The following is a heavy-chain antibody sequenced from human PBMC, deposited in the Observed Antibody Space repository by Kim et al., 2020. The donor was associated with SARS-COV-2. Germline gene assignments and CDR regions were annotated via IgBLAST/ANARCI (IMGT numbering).Heavy chain of an antibody. Sequence: GGSLRLSCVGSGFTLSSYWMHWVCQAPGKGLEWVSRISSDGSSISYADSVKGRFTISRDNARNTPYLQMNSLRVEDTAVYYCTRVLVGAAGLFDYWGQGTLVTVSS. CDR2: ISSDGSSI. V-gene: IGHV3-74*01. CDR1: GFTLSSYW. J-gene: IGHJ4*02. D-gene: IGHD1-26*01. CDR3: TRVLVGAAGLFDY.